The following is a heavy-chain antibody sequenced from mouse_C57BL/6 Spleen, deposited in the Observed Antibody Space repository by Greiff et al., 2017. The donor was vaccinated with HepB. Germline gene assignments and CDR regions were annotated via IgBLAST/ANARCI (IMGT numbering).Heavy chain of an antibody. CDR1: GYTFTSYW. V-gene: IGHV1-74*01. D-gene: IGHD2-3*01. CDR2: IHPSDSDT. J-gene: IGHJ3*01. CDR3: AIEGAGYYVGTFAY. Sequence: VQLQQPGAELVKPGASVKVSCKASGYTFTSYWMHWVKQRPGQGLEWIGRIHPSDSDTNYNQKFKGKATLTVDKSSSTAYMQLSSLTSEDSAVYYWAIEGAGYYVGTFAYWGQGTLVTVSA.